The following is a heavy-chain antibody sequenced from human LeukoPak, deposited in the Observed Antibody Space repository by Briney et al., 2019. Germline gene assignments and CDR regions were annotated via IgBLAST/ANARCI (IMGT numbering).Heavy chain of an antibody. J-gene: IGHJ4*02. D-gene: IGHD3-22*01. CDR1: GLTFSRYG. CDR2: ISYDGSDK. CDR3: AKDGLSGSAQRYYFDY. Sequence: PGGSLRLSCAASGLTFSRYGMHWVRQAPGKGLEWVATISYDGSDKWYGDSVKGRFTISRDNSQNSLYLQMNSLRAEDTAVYYCAKDGLSGSAQRYYFDYWGQGTLVTVSS. V-gene: IGHV3-30*18.